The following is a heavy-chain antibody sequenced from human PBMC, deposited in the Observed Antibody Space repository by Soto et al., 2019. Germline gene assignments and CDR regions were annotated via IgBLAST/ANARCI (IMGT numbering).Heavy chain of an antibody. CDR3: ARDDFYDSSGPSCDY. Sequence: QVQLVQSGAEVKKPGASVKVSCKASGYTFTKYYIHWVRQAPGQGLEWLGIINPSGGSTNYAQKFQGRVTMTRDTSTSTVYMELSSLRSADTAVYYCARDDFYDSSGPSCDYWGQGTLVTVSS. V-gene: IGHV1-46*01. CDR2: INPSGGST. J-gene: IGHJ4*02. CDR1: GYTFTKYY. D-gene: IGHD3-22*01.